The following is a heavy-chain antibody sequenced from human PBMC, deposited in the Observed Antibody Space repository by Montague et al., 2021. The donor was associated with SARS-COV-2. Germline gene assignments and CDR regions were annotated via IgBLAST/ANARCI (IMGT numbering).Heavy chain of an antibody. CDR3: TRDESETSGFDF. V-gene: IGHV3-48*03. CDR2: ISYSGSTK. D-gene: IGHD2-15*01. CDR1: DFSFKNYE. Sequence: SLRLSCAASDFSFKNYEMNWVRQAPGRGLEWVSYISYSGSTKYYADSVKGRFTISRDNAKASLFPQMNSLRVEDTAIYYCTRDESETSGFDFWGQGTLVTVSS. J-gene: IGHJ4*02.